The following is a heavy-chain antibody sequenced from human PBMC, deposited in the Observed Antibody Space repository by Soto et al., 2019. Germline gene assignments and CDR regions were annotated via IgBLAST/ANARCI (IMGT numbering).Heavy chain of an antibody. CDR1: GGSFSGYY. J-gene: IGHJ4*02. Sequence: SETLSLTCAVYGGSFSGYYWSWIRQPPGKGLEWIGEINHSGSTNYNPSLKSRVTISVDTSKNQSSLKLSSVTAADTAVYYCARLSWSTHYFDYWGQGTLVTVSS. CDR3: ARLSWSTHYFDY. CDR2: INHSGST. D-gene: IGHD6-13*01. V-gene: IGHV4-34*01.